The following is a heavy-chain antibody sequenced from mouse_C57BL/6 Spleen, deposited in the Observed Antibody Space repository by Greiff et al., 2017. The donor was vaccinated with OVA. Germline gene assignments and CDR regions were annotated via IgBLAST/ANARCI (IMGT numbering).Heavy chain of an antibody. Sequence: EVKVVESGGGLVKPGGSLKLSCAASGFTFSDYGMHWVRQAPEKGLEWVAYISSGSSTIYYADTVKGRFTIPRDNAKNTLFLQMTSLRSEDTAMYYCASGTTWFAYWGQGTLVTVSA. J-gene: IGHJ3*01. V-gene: IGHV5-17*01. CDR1: GFTFSDYG. CDR3: ASGTTWFAY. D-gene: IGHD4-1*01. CDR2: ISSGSSTI.